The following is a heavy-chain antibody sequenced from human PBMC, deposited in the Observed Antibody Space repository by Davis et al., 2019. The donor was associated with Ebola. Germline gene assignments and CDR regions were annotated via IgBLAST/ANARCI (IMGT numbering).Heavy chain of an antibody. D-gene: IGHD6-13*01. CDR3: ARDSSSWYDVDDY. V-gene: IGHV3-33*08. CDR2: IWYDGSRR. J-gene: IGHJ4*02. CDR1: GFTFSSYG. Sequence: GGSLRLSCVGSGFTFSSYGMHWVRQAPGKGLEWVAVIWYDGSRRYYGDSVKGRFTISRDNSNNLLYLQMNSLRAEDTALYYCARDSSSWYDVDDYWGQGTLVTVSS.